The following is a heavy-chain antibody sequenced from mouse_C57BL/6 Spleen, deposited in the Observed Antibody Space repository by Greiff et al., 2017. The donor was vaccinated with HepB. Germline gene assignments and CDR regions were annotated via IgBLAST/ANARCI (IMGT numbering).Heavy chain of an antibody. CDR1: GFTFSDYG. J-gene: IGHJ4*01. D-gene: IGHD2-3*01. CDR2: ISSGSSTI. Sequence: EVQRVESGGGLVKPGGSLKLSCAASGFTFSDYGMHWVRQAPEKGLEWVAYISSGSSTIYYADTVKGRFTISRDNAKNTLFLQMTSLRSEDTAMYYCARPGDGYLYYYAMDYWGQGTSVTVSS. CDR3: ARPGDGYLYYYAMDY. V-gene: IGHV5-17*01.